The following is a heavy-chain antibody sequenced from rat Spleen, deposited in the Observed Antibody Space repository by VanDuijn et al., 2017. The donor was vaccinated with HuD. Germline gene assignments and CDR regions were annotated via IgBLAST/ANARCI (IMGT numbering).Heavy chain of an antibody. D-gene: IGHD1-10*01. J-gene: IGHJ2*01. CDR3: ARHVGEQLDYYFDY. CDR2: ISPSGGST. V-gene: IGHV5-19*01. Sequence: EVQLVESGGGLVQPGRSMKLSCAASGFTFNNYGMHWIRQAPTKGLEWVASISPSGGSTYYRDSVKGRFTISRDIANSTLYLRMKSLRSEDTATYYCARHVGEQLDYYFDYWGQGVMVTVSS. CDR1: GFTFNNYG.